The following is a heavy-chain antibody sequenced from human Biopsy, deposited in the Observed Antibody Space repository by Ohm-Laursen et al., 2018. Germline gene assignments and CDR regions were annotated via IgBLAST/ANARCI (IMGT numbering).Heavy chain of an antibody. CDR3: TRGGFYYDSLAYYYWFDP. Sequence: SSVKVSCKASGYTFTGYHVHWVRQAPGQGLEWMGWINAKTGDTNYAQKFQGRVTMTRDTPISTAYVDLGSLRSDDTAVCYCTRGGFYYDSLAYYYWFDPWGQGTLAIVSS. V-gene: IGHV1-2*02. CDR2: INAKTGDT. CDR1: GYTFTGYH. D-gene: IGHD3-22*01. J-gene: IGHJ5*02.